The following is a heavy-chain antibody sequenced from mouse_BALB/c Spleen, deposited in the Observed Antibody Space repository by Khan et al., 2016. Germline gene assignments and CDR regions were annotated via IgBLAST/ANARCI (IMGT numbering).Heavy chain of an antibody. J-gene: IGHJ2*01. CDR1: GYAFSIYW. CDR3: ARAGYGYDY. V-gene: IGHV1-80*01. CDR2: IYPGDGDT. D-gene: IGHD2-2*01. Sequence: VQLQESGAELVRPGSSVKISCKASGYAFSIYWMNWVKQRPGQGLEWIGQIYPGDGDTDYNGKFKDKATLTADKSSSTASMQLSSLTSEDSTVYFCARAGYGYDYWGQGTTLTLSS.